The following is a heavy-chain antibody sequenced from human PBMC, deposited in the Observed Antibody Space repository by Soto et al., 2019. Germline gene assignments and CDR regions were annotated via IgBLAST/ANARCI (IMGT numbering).Heavy chain of an antibody. J-gene: IGHJ6*03. CDR3: TSKPTGYSSSWYRYYYYMDV. V-gene: IGHV3-15*01. D-gene: IGHD6-13*01. CDR2: IKSKTDGGTT. Sequence: EVQLVESGGGLVKPGGSLRLSCAASGFTFSNAWMSRVRQAPGKGLEWVGRIKSKTDGGTTDYAAPVKGRFTISRDDSKNTLYLQMNSLKTEDTAVYYCTSKPTGYSSSWYRYYYYMDVWGKGTTVTVSS. CDR1: GFTFSNAW.